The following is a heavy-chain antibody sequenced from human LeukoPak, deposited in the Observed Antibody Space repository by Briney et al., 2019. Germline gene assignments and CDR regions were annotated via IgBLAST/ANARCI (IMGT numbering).Heavy chain of an antibody. CDR2: INHSGST. Sequence: SETLSLTCAVYGGSFSGYSWSWIRQPPGKGLEWIGEINHSGSTNYNPSLKSRVTISVDTSKNQFSLKLSSVTAADTAVYYCARAIRPLRPSRYAFDIWGQGTMVTVSS. CDR1: GGSFSGYS. CDR3: ARAIRPLRPSRYAFDI. J-gene: IGHJ3*02. D-gene: IGHD3-3*01. V-gene: IGHV4-34*01.